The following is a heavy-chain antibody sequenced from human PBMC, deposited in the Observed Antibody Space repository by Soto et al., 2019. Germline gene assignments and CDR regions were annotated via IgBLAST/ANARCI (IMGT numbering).Heavy chain of an antibody. CDR2: IWHDGSNK. J-gene: IGHJ6*02. Sequence: QVQLVESGGGVVQPGRSLRLSCAASGFTFSSYGMHWVRQAPGKGLEWVAVIWHDGSNKYYAHSVKGRFNISRDNSKNTLYLQMNSLRAEDTAVYYCGRDVGGYPHYGMDGWGQGTTVTVSS. CDR3: GRDVGGYPHYGMDG. CDR1: GFTFSSYG. D-gene: IGHD3-22*01. V-gene: IGHV3-33*01.